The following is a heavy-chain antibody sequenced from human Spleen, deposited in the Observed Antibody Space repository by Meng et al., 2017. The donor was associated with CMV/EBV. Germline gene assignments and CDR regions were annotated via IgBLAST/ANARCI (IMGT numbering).Heavy chain of an antibody. J-gene: IGHJ5*02. CDR2: IKEDGREE. Sequence: CAAYGFDFESCLMSWGSGATGKGMEGVANIKEDGREEGYVDSVKGRFIISRDNAKNSLYLQMNSLRAEDTAVYYCARGIAEAGNWFDPWGQGTLVTVSS. CDR3: ARGIAEAGNWFDP. CDR1: GFDFESCL. D-gene: IGHD6-13*01. V-gene: IGHV3-7*01.